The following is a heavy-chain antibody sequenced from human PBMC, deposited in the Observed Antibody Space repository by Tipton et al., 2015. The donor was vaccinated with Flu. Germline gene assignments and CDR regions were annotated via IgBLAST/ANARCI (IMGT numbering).Heavy chain of an antibody. V-gene: IGHV4-59*01. CDR3: ARGREARGGHYGMDV. D-gene: IGHD3-10*01. Sequence: TLSLTCMISGGSISSYYWSWIRQSPGRGLEWIGYVYYRGSTSYNPSLKSRVTISVDTSKIQFSLRLNSVTAADTAVYYCARGREARGGHYGMDVWGQGTTVTVSS. J-gene: IGHJ6*02. CDR2: VYYRGST. CDR1: GGSISSYY.